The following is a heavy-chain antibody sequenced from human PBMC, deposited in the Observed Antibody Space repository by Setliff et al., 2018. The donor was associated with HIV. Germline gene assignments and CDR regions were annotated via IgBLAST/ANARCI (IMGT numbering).Heavy chain of an antibody. D-gene: IGHD2-15*01. CDR3: ARAIVVVVAATGGFDY. CDR1: AYSISSGYY. J-gene: IGHJ4*02. Sequence: PSETLSLTCVVSAYSISSGYYWGWIRQSPRKGLEWIGSIYYTGGTYYNPSLKSRVTISVDTSKNQFSLKLSSLTAADTAVYYCARAIVVVVAATGGFDYWGQGTLVTVSS. CDR2: IYYTGGT. V-gene: IGHV4-38-2*01.